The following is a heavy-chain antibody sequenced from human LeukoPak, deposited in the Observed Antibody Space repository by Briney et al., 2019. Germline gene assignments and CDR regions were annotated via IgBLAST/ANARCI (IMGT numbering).Heavy chain of an antibody. CDR2: ISSSSSYI. Sequence: MPGGSLRLSCVASGFTFSSYSLNWVRQAPGKGLEWVSSISSSSSYIYYADSLKGRFTISRDNARKSLYLQMNSLRAEDTAIYYCAKDRGSGASFDIWGQGTMVTVSS. D-gene: IGHD2-15*01. CDR1: GFTFSSYS. V-gene: IGHV3-21*01. CDR3: AKDRGSGASFDI. J-gene: IGHJ3*02.